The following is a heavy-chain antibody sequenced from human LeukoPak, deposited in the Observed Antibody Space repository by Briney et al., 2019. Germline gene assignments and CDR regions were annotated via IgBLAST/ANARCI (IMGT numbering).Heavy chain of an antibody. V-gene: IGHV1-46*01. CDR1: GYTFTSYY. Sequence: ASVKVSCKASGYTFTSYYMHWMRQAPGQGLEWMGIINPSGGSTSYAQKFQGRVTMTRDTSTSTVYMELSSLRSEDTAVYYCARVLSGSYVNSAFDIWGQGTMVTVSS. J-gene: IGHJ3*02. D-gene: IGHD1-26*01. CDR3: ARVLSGSYVNSAFDI. CDR2: INPSGGST.